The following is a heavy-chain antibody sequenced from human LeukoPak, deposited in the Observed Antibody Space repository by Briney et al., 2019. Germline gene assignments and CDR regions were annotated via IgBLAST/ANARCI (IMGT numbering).Heavy chain of an antibody. CDR2: ISGSSRHK. D-gene: IGHD3-22*01. CDR1: GFTFSSYT. Sequence: PGGSLRLSCAASGFTFSSYTMNWVRQAPGKGLEWVSSISGSSRHKYYADSVKGRFTISRDSPKNTLYLQMTSLRAEDTAVYFCAKRGVVIRVILVGFHKEAYYFDSWGQGALVTVSS. J-gene: IGHJ4*02. CDR3: AKRGVVIRVILVGFHKEAYYFDS. V-gene: IGHV3-21*04.